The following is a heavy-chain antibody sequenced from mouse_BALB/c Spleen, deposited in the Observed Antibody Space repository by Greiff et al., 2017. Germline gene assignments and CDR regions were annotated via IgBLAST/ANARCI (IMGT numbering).Heavy chain of an antibody. CDR1: GFNIKDYY. V-gene: IGHV14-1*02. CDR2: IDPENGNT. D-gene: IGHD1-1*02. CDR3: ASGGSNWYFDV. Sequence: VHVKQSGAELVRPGALVKLSCKASGFNIKDYYMHWVKQRPEQGLEWIGWIDPENGNTIYDPKFQGKASITADTSSNTAYLQLSSLTSEDTAVYYCASGGSNWYFDVWGAGTTVTVSS. J-gene: IGHJ1*01.